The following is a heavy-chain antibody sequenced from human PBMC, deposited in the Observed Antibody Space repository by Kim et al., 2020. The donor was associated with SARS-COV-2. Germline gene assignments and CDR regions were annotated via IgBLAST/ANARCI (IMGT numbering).Heavy chain of an antibody. CDR1: GGSISSSNW. V-gene: IGHV4-4*02. CDR3: ARVQRITIFGVVIEGYGMDV. J-gene: IGHJ6*02. CDR2: IYHSGST. Sequence: SETLSLTCDVSGGSISSSNWWSWVRQPPGKGLEWIGEIYHSGSTNYNPYLKSRVTISVDKSKNQFSLKLSSVTAADTAVYYCARVQRITIFGVVIEGYGMDVWGQGTTVTVSS. D-gene: IGHD3-3*01.